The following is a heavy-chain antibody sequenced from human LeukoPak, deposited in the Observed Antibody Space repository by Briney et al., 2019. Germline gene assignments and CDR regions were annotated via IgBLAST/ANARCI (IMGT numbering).Heavy chain of an antibody. J-gene: IGHJ4*02. Sequence: SETLSLTCTVSGGSISSSSYYWGWIRQPPGKGLEWIGSIYYSGTAYYNPSLKSRVTISVDKSKNQFSLKLSSVTAADAAVYYCSRDLDYWGQGTLVTVSS. CDR2: IYYSGTA. CDR3: SRDLDY. V-gene: IGHV4-39*07. CDR1: GGSISSSSYY.